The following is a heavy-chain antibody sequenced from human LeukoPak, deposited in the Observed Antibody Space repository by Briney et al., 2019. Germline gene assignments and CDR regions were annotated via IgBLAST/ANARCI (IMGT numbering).Heavy chain of an antibody. CDR2: IVVSSGNT. CDR3: AADRDYYGSGGDAFDL. D-gene: IGHD3-10*01. V-gene: IGHV1-58*02. CDR1: GFTFTSSA. Sequence: SVKVSCKASGFTFTSSAMQWVRQARGQRLEWIGWIVVSSGNTNYPQKFQERVTITRDMSTTTAYMELSSLRSEDTAMYYCAADRDYYGSGGDAFDLWGQGTMVTVSS. J-gene: IGHJ3*01.